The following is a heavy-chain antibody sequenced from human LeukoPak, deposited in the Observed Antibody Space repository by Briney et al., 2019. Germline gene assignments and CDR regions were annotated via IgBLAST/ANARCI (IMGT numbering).Heavy chain of an antibody. J-gene: IGHJ4*02. CDR1: GFTFSNYE. Sequence: PGGSLRLSRAASGFTFSNYEMNWVRQAPGKGLEWVSYISSSGSTSYYADSVKGRFTISRDNAKNSLYLEMNSLRAEDTAAYYCAVMFDYWGQGTLVTVSS. V-gene: IGHV3-48*03. CDR2: ISSSGSTS. CDR3: AVMFDY.